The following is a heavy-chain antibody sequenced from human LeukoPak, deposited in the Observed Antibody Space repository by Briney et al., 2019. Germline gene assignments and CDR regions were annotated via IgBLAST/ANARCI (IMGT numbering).Heavy chain of an antibody. D-gene: IGHD5-12*01. Sequence: GGSLRLSCAASGFTFSTYWMSWVRQAPGKGLEWVANIKQDGSEKYYVDSVKGRFTISRDNAKNTLYLQMNSLRAEDTAVYYCAKSKFATSGYDGSLDYWGQGTLVTVSS. CDR1: GFTFSTYW. J-gene: IGHJ4*02. V-gene: IGHV3-7*03. CDR3: AKSKFATSGYDGSLDY. CDR2: IKQDGSEK.